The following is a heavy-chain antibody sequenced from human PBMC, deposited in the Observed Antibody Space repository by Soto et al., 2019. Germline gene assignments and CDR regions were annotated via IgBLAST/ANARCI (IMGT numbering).Heavy chain of an antibody. V-gene: IGHV4-4*02. CDR2: IYHSGST. J-gene: IGHJ6*02. D-gene: IGHD4-17*01. CDR3: ARAHYGDYGYGMDV. Sequence: GSLRLSCAASGFTFSNAWMNWVRQAPGKGLEWVGYIYHSGSTYYNPSLKSRVTISVDRSKNQFSLKLSSVTAADTAVYYCARAHYGDYGYGMDVWGQGTTVTVSS. CDR1: GFTFSNAW.